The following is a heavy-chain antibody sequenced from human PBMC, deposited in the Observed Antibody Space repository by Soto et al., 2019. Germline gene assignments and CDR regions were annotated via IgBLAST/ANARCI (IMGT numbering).Heavy chain of an antibody. V-gene: IGHV4-38-2*02. D-gene: IGHD2-21*02. Sequence: SETLSLTCAVSGYSISSGYYWGWIRQSPGRGLEWIGSIYHSGSTYYNPSLKSRVTISVDTSKNQFSLKLSSVTAADTAVYYCAREDIVVVTDWGKGTMVTVS. CDR3: AREDIVVVTD. CDR2: IYHSGST. CDR1: GYSISSGYY. J-gene: IGHJ3*01.